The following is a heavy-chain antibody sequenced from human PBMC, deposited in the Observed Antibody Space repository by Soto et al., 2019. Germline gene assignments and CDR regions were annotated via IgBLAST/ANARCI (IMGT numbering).Heavy chain of an antibody. CDR3: ARDKRIVGATIYYYGMDV. V-gene: IGHV4-59*01. CDR2: IYYSRST. D-gene: IGHD1-26*01. CDR1: GGSISSYY. J-gene: IGHJ6*02. Sequence: SETLSLTCTVSGGSISSYYWSWIRQPPGKGLEWIGYIYYSRSTNYNPSLKSRVTISVDTSKNQFSLKLSSVTAADTAVYYCARDKRIVGATIYYYGMDVWGRGTTVTVSS.